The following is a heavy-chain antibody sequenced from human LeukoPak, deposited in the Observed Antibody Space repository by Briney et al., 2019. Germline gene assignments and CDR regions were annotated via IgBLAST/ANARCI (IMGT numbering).Heavy chain of an antibody. V-gene: IGHV4-4*07. CDR2: IYSSGRT. D-gene: IGHD4-23*01. J-gene: IGHJ4*02. Sequence: PSETLSLTCTVSGGSISSYYWSWIRQPAGKGLEWIGRIYSSGRTSYNPSLKSGGTMSVDTSKNHVSLKLNSATAADTAMYHCARVYQSSGISSGYFDYWGQGTLVTVSS. CDR3: ARVYQSSGISSGYFDY. CDR1: GGSISSYY.